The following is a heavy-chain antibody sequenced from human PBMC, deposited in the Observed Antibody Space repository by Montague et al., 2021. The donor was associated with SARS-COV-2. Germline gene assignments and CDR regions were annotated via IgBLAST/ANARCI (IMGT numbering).Heavy chain of an antibody. Sequence: SETLSLTCTVSGGSISTSPYFWGWIRQPPGKGLEWIGYIYYNGTTNYSPSLKGRVSISVDTSKNQFSLEMNSVTAADTAVYYCARERAYQLLSGWFDPWGQGTLVTVSS. J-gene: IGHJ5*02. CDR1: GGSISTSPYF. CDR3: ARERAYQLLSGWFDP. V-gene: IGHV4-61*01. D-gene: IGHD2-2*01. CDR2: IYYNGTT.